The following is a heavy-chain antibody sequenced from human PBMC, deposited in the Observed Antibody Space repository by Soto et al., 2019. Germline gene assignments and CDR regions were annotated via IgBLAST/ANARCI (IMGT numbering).Heavy chain of an antibody. Sequence: ASVKVSCKASGYTFTSYGISWVRQAPGQGLEWMGWISAYNGNTNYAQKLQGRVTMTTDTSTSTAYLELRSLRSDDTVVYYFAIDLMSLYYDFWSGSDGMDVWGQGTTVTVSS. D-gene: IGHD3-3*01. V-gene: IGHV1-18*01. CDR1: GYTFTSYG. CDR3: AIDLMSLYYDFWSGSDGMDV. CDR2: ISAYNGNT. J-gene: IGHJ6*02.